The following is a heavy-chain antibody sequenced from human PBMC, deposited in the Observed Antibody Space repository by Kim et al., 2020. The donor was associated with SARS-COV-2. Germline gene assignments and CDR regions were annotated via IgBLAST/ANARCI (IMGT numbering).Heavy chain of an antibody. V-gene: IGHV4-39*01. Sequence: SETLSLTCTVSGGSISSSSYYWGWIRQPPGKGLEWIGSIYYSGSTYYNPSLKSRVTISVDTSKNQFSLKLSSVTAADTAVYYCARPAVLYSSSSWGSAFDIWGQGTMVTVSS. D-gene: IGHD6-6*01. CDR1: GGSISSSSYY. CDR2: IYYSGST. J-gene: IGHJ3*02. CDR3: ARPAVLYSSSSWGSAFDI.